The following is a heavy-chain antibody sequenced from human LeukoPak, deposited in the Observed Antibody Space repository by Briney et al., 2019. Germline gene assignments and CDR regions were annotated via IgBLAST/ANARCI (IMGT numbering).Heavy chain of an antibody. J-gene: IGHJ6*03. CDR3: ARASIAARPYSSYYYYYYMDV. CDR1: GGSISSSSHY. V-gene: IGHV4-39*07. D-gene: IGHD6-6*01. Sequence: SETLSLTCTVSGGSISSSSHYWGWIRQPPGKGLEWIGSIYYSGSTYYNPSLKSRVTISVDTSKNQFSLKLSSVTAADTAVYYCARASIAARPYSSYYYYYYMDVWGKGTTVTVSS. CDR2: IYYSGST.